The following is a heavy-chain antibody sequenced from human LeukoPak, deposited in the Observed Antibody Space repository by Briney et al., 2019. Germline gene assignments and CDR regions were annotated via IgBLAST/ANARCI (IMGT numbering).Heavy chain of an antibody. CDR2: IGSVTTYI. Sequence: PGGSLRLSCAASGFTFSDYTMNWVPPAPGKGLEWVSSIGSVTTYIYYADSQKWRVTISRDNAKNSLSLQLNSRRAEDTAVYYCARAIAVAGPYYFDYWGQGTLVTVSS. CDR1: GFTFSDYT. D-gene: IGHD6-19*01. J-gene: IGHJ4*02. CDR3: ARAIAVAGPYYFDY. V-gene: IGHV3-21*01.